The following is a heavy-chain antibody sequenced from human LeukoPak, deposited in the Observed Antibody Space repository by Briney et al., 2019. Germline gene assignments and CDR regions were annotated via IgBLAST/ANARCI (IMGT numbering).Heavy chain of an antibody. V-gene: IGHV1-18*01. CDR1: GYTFTSYG. J-gene: IGHJ5*02. D-gene: IGHD2-21*02. CDR3: ARDRDCGGDCSPGWFDP. Sequence: GASVKVSCKASGYTFTSYGISWVRQAPGQRLEWMGWISAYNGNTNYAQKLQGRVTMTTDTSTSTAYMELRSLRSDDTAVYYCARDRDCGGDCSPGWFDPWGQGTLVTVSS. CDR2: ISAYNGNT.